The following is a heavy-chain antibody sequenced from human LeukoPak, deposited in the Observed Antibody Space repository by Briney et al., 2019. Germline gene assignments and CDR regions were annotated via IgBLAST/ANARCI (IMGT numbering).Heavy chain of an antibody. CDR2: ISYDGSNM. D-gene: IGHD6-19*01. J-gene: IGHJ4*02. V-gene: IGHV3-30*04. CDR3: VRGLGSSGWYYFDY. Sequence: PGTSLRLSCAASGFTLSTYPTHWVRQAPGKGLEWVAVISYDGSNMYYADSVKGRFTISRDNYKNTLYLQMNSLRAEDTAVYYCVRGLGSSGWYYFDYWAQGTLVTVSS. CDR1: GFTLSTYP.